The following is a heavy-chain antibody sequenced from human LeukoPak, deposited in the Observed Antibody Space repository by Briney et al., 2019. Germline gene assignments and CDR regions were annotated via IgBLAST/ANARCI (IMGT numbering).Heavy chain of an antibody. Sequence: GGSLRLSCAASGFTFDDYAMHWVRQAPGKSLEWVSGISWNSGSIGYADSVKGRFTISRDNAKNSLYLQMNSLRAEDTALYYCAKGAYSGTPQTDFDYWGQGTLVTVSS. CDR1: GFTFDDYA. D-gene: IGHD1-26*01. CDR2: ISWNSGSI. CDR3: AKGAYSGTPQTDFDY. J-gene: IGHJ4*02. V-gene: IGHV3-9*01.